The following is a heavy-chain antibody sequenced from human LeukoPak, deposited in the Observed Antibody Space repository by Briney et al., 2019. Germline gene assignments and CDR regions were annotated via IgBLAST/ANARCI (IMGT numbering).Heavy chain of an antibody. CDR1: GGSISGYY. CDR3: ARDDGSLFDY. V-gene: IGHV4-4*07. J-gene: IGHJ4*02. Sequence: SETLSLTCTVSGGSISGYYWTWIRQPAGKGLEWIGHIYNSGSTNYNPSLKSRVTMSVDTSKNQFSLKLRSVTAADTAVYYCARDDGSLFDYWGQGILVTVSS. D-gene: IGHD2-15*01. CDR2: IYNSGST.